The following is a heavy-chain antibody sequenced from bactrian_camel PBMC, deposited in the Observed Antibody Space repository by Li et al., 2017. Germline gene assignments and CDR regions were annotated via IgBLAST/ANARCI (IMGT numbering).Heavy chain of an antibody. Sequence: HVQLVESGGGSVQAGGSLRLSCEASGSTWSTWCMAWFRQVPGKEREGVADIDFDGRSTYADSVKGRFIISRDNVGNTVYLQLNSQKLEDTAIYYCAAGFAGGSVFRAANYGYWGQGTQVTVS. CDR1: GSTWSTWC. J-gene: IGHJ4*01. V-gene: IGHV3S9*01. CDR3: AAGFAGGSVFRAANYGY. D-gene: IGHD6*01. CDR2: IDFDGRS.